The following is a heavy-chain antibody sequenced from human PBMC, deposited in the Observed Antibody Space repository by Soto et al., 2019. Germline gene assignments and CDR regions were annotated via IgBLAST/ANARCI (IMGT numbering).Heavy chain of an antibody. CDR3: ARVLYYYSYGMDV. CDR1: GFTLSNYA. J-gene: IGHJ6*01. V-gene: IGHV3-23*01. Sequence: EVQLLESGGGLVQPGGSLRLSCAASGFTLSNYAINWVRQAPGKGLEWVSGITLNGDNTYHSDSVTGRFTVSRDNSKNSLYLAIKSMRVEETAVYSCARVLYYYSYGMDVWGPGTTVIVSS. CDR2: ITLNGDNT. D-gene: IGHD2-8*01.